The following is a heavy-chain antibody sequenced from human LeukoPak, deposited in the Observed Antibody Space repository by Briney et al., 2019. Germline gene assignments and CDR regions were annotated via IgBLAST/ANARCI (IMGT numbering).Heavy chain of an antibody. J-gene: IGHJ4*02. CDR2: ISSGDNT. Sequence: AGGSLRLSCAASGFTVNNKYMNWVRQAPGKGLEWVSVISSGDNTYYADSVKGRFTISRDNSKNTLYLQMNSLRVEDTAVYYCGRDLIGTAASWDSWGQGTLVTVSS. D-gene: IGHD6-25*01. V-gene: IGHV3-53*01. CDR3: GRDLIGTAASWDS. CDR1: GFTVNNKY.